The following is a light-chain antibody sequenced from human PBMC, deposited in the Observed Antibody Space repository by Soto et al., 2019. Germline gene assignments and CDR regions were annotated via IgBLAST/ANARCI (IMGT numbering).Light chain of an antibody. Sequence: QPVLTQSSSASASLGSSVKLTCTLSSGHSSYIIAWHQQQPGKAPRYLMKLEGSGSYNKGSGVPDRFSGSSSGADRYLTISNLPFEDEADYYCETWDSNTRVFGGGTKLTFL. J-gene: IGLJ2*01. CDR1: SGHSSYI. CDR3: ETWDSNTRV. V-gene: IGLV4-60*02. CDR2: LEGSGSY.